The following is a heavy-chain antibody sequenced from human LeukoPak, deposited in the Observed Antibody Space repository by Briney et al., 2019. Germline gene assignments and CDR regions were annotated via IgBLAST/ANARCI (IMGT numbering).Heavy chain of an antibody. CDR3: ARDLGPRTSCYDH. V-gene: IGHV3-21*01. J-gene: IGHJ1*01. CDR1: GFTFSSYS. D-gene: IGHD2-2*01. CDR2: ISSSGSYI. Sequence: GGSLRLSCAASGFTFSSYSMNWVRQAPGKGLDWVSSISSSGSYIYYADSVKGRFTVSRDNAKNSLYLQMNSLRGEDTAVYYCARDLGPRTSCYDHWGQGALVTVSS.